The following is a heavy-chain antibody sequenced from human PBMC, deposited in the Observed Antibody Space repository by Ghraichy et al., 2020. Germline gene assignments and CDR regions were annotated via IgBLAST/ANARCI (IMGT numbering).Heavy chain of an antibody. CDR2: IWYDGSNK. Sequence: GGSLRLSCAASGFTFSSYGMHWVRQAPGKGLEWVAVIWYDGSNKYYADSVKGRFTISRDNSKNTLYLQMNSLRAEDTAVYYCARDLIAAAGTFPYYYYYGMDVWGQGTTVTVSS. J-gene: IGHJ6*02. V-gene: IGHV3-33*01. CDR3: ARDLIAAAGTFPYYYYYGMDV. CDR1: GFTFSSYG. D-gene: IGHD6-13*01.